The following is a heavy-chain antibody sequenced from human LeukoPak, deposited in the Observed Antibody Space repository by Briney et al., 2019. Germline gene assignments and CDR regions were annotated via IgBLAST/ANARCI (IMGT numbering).Heavy chain of an antibody. J-gene: IGHJ4*02. CDR1: GYTFTGYY. CDR3: ATVVAAATPMAGFDY. Sequence: ASVKVSCKASGYTFTGYYMHWVRQAPGQGLEWMGWINPNSGGTNYAQKFQGRVTMTRDTSISTAYMELSGLRSDDTAVYYCATVVAAATPMAGFDYWGQGTPVTVSS. V-gene: IGHV1-2*02. CDR2: INPNSGGT. D-gene: IGHD2-15*01.